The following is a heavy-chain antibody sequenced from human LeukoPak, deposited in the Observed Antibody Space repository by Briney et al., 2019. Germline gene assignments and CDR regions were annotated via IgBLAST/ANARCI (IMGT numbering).Heavy chain of an antibody. D-gene: IGHD3-3*01. V-gene: IGHV3-48*03. CDR2: ISSSGSTI. J-gene: IGHJ6*04. CDR3: AKDLIAVSDLRFLEWLPPGV. CDR1: GFTFSSYE. Sequence: QPGGSLRLSCVASGFTFSSYEMNWVRQAPGKGLEWVSYISSSGSTIYFADSVKGRFTISRDNAKNSLYLQMNSLRAEDTALYYCAKDLIAVSDLRFLEWLPPGVWGKGTTVTVSS.